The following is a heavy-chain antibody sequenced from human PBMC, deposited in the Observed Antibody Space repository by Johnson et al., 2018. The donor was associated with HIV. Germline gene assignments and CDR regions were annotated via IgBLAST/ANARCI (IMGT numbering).Heavy chain of an antibody. D-gene: IGHD6-19*01. CDR1: GFTFSSYA. Sequence: QMLLVESGGGVVQPGRSLRLSCAASGFTFSSYAMHWVRQAPGKGLEWVAVISYDGSNKYYADSVKGRFTISRYNSKNTLYLEMKSLRSEDTAVYYCARTSCSGASCLGYDPFDVWGQGTMVTVSS. CDR3: ARTSCSGASCLGYDPFDV. J-gene: IGHJ3*01. V-gene: IGHV3-30*04. CDR2: ISYDGSNK.